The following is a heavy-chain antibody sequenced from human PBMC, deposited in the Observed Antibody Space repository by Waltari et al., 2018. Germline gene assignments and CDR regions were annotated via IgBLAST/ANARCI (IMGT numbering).Heavy chain of an antibody. J-gene: IGHJ4*02. CDR2: ISSISTYI. Sequence: EVQLVESGGGLVKPGGSLRLSCAASGFTFSSYSMNWVRQAPGKGREWVSSISSISTYIYYADSVKGRFTISRDNAKNSLYLQMNSLRAEDTAVYYCARSYSSGFKDYWGQGTLVTVSS. CDR3: ARSYSSGFKDY. D-gene: IGHD6-19*01. V-gene: IGHV3-21*01. CDR1: GFTFSSYS.